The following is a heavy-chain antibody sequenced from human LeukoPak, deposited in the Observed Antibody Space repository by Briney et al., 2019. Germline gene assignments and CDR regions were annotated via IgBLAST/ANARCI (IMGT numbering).Heavy chain of an antibody. CDR1: GYTLTELS. CDR3: ATLVNGNFDY. CDR2: FDPQDGEK. D-gene: IGHD2-8*01. J-gene: IGHJ4*02. V-gene: IGHV1-24*01. Sequence: ASVKVSCKVSGYTLTELSMHWVRQAPGKGLECMGGFDPQDGEKIYALKLQGRVTMTEDTSTDTAYIELSSLRSEDTAVYYCATLVNGNFDYWGQGTLVTVSS.